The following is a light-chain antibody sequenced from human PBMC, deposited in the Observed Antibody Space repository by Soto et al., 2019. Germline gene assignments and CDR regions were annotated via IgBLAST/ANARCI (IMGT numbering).Light chain of an antibody. CDR1: QTVSNN. J-gene: IGKJ4*01. CDR2: FAS. Sequence: ERVXTXFPXTLSVSPGAKATLSCRASQTVSNNLAWYQQKPGQAPRLLIYFASTRATGVPARFSGSGSGTEFTLTISNLQSEDSAVYYCQHYNEWPLTFGGGTKLETK. V-gene: IGKV3-15*01. CDR3: QHYNEWPLT.